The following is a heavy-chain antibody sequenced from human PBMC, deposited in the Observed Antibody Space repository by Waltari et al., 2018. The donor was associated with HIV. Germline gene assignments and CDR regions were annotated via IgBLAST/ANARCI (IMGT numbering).Heavy chain of an antibody. D-gene: IGHD1-26*01. CDR2: MFYTGSS. CDR3: ARDWDVTTACMDV. J-gene: IGHJ6*02. Sequence: QVKLQESGSGLVKTVGCLSLSCVVSGASMRSRCYFRGWLRQAPGKGLGWIGSMFYTGSSYYNPSLKSRVNISIDTLNNQFSLKMTSVTAADTAVYYCARDWDVTTACMDVWGQGTTVTVSS. V-gene: IGHV4-39*07. CDR1: GASMRSRCYF.